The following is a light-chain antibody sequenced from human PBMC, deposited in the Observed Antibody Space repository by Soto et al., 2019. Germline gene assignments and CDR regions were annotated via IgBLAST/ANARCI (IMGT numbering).Light chain of an antibody. V-gene: IGKV2-24*01. Sequence: EIVLTQTPLSSTVTLGQPASISCTSSQSLVHSDGNTYLSWLHQRPGQPPRLLIYRVSNRVSGVPDRFSVSGARTDFTLKISQVEAEDVGLYSCMQTPHSPLYSFGQGTRLEMK. CDR2: RVS. CDR3: MQTPHSPLYS. J-gene: IGKJ2*01. CDR1: QSLVHSDGNTY.